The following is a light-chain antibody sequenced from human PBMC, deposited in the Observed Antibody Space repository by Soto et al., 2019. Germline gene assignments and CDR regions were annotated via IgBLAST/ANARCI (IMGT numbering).Light chain of an antibody. V-gene: IGKV1-39*01. CDR2: AAS. J-gene: IGKJ2*01. Sequence: DIQMTQSPSSLSASVGDRVTITCRASQSISSYLNWYQQKPGKAPKLLIYAASSLQSGVPSRFSGSVSLSDFTLAISSLLPVAFATYYCQHSYSSPPSFGQGTKLEIK. CDR3: QHSYSSPPS. CDR1: QSISSY.